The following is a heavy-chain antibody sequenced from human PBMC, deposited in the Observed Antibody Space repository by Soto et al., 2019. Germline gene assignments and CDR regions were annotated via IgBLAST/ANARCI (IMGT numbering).Heavy chain of an antibody. CDR3: ARASGTVYVSGNWFDP. CDR1: GFTFSSYA. V-gene: IGHV3-30-3*01. J-gene: IGHJ5*02. Sequence: QVQLVESGGGVVQPGRSLRLSCAASGFTFSSYAMHWVRQAPGKGLEWVAVISYDGSNKYYADSVKGRFTISRDNSKNTLYLQMTSLRAEDTAVYYCARASGTVYVSGNWFDPWGQGTLVTVSS. D-gene: IGHD1-1*01. CDR2: ISYDGSNK.